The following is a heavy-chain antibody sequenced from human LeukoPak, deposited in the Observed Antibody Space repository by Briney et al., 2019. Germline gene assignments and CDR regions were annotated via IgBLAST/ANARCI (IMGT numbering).Heavy chain of an antibody. V-gene: IGHV3-7*01. J-gene: IGHJ4*02. D-gene: IGHD3-22*01. Sequence: GGSLRLSCAASGFTFSSYWMHWVRQAPGKGLEWVANIKQDGSEKYYVDSVKGRLTISRDNAKNSLYLQMNSLRAEDTAVYYCARDLCRIVVVPHYFDYWGQGTLVTVSS. CDR3: ARDLCRIVVVPHYFDY. CDR1: GFTFSSYW. CDR2: IKQDGSEK.